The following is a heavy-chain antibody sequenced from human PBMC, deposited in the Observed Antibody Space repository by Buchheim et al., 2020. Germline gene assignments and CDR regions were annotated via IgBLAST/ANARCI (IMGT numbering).Heavy chain of an antibody. D-gene: IGHD6-19*01. Sequence: QVQLQESGPGLVKPSGTLSLTCAVSGGSISSSNWWSWVRQPPGKGLGWIGEIYHSGSTNYNPSLKGRVTIPVAKSQHQFSLKLSSVTAADTAVYYCAREYSSGWPDYWGQGTL. CDR1: GGSISSSNW. V-gene: IGHV4-4*02. CDR2: IYHSGST. CDR3: AREYSSGWPDY. J-gene: IGHJ4*02.